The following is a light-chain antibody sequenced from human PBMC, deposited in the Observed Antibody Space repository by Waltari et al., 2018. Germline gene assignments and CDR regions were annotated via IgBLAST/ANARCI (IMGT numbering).Light chain of an antibody. Sequence: EIVMTQSPATLSVSPGERATFTCRASQSVSSNLAWYQQTPGQAPRLLIYGASTRATGIPARFSGSGSGTEFTLTISSLQSEDFAVYYCQQYNNWPLTFGGGTKVEIK. CDR1: QSVSSN. V-gene: IGKV3-15*01. CDR2: GAS. J-gene: IGKJ4*01. CDR3: QQYNNWPLT.